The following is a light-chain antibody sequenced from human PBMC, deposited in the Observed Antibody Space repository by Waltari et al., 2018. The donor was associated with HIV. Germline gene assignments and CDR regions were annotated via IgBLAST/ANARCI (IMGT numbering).Light chain of an antibody. CDR2: WAS. V-gene: IGKV4-1*01. J-gene: IGKJ2*01. CDR3: QQYYDTPYT. Sequence: DIVMTQSPDSLAVSLGERATLTWKSSQSILSTAGNRHYLAWYQQRPGQAPYLLIYWASTRESGVPDRFSGSGSGTDFTLTISSLQAEDVAVYYCQQYYDTPYTFGQGTKLDI. CDR1: QSILSTAGNRHY.